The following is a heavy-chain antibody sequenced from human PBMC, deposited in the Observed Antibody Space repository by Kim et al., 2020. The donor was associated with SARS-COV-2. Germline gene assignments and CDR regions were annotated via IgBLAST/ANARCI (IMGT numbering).Heavy chain of an antibody. Sequence: SVKVSCKASGGTFNSYSYSWVRQAPGQGLEWMGRIIPILAIANYSQTFHRLTITADLSTSTAYLHLRSLRSEDTAVYYCVRGDSRMSYYYQSRLDLLGQ. CDR3: VRGDSRMSYYYQSRLDL. CDR1: GGTFNSYS. D-gene: IGHD3-22*01. J-gene: IGHJ5*02. CDR2: IIPILAIA. V-gene: IGHV1-69*04.